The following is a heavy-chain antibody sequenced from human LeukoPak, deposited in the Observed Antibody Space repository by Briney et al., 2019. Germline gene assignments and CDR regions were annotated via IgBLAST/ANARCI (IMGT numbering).Heavy chain of an antibody. CDR1: GYTFTSYG. D-gene: IGHD4-17*01. CDR2: ISAYNGNT. CDR3: ATGGLHGDYVGYNY. J-gene: IGHJ4*02. V-gene: IGHV1-18*01. Sequence: ASVKVSCKASGYTFTSYGISWVRQAPGQGLEWMGWISAYNGNTNYAQKLQGRVTMTEDTSTDTAYMELSSLRSEDTAVYYCATGGLHGDYVGYNYWGQGTLVTVSS.